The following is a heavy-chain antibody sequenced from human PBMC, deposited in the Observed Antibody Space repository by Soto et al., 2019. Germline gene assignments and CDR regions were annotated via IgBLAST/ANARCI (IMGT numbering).Heavy chain of an antibody. Sequence: QVQLVQSGAEVKEPGASVKVSCKASGYTFTSYYIHWVRQAPGQGLEWMGIINPSGGGTRYAQKFQVRVTMTRDKSTSTVYMELSSLTSEDTAVYFCARGGSVVVVTDGFDYWGQGTLVTVSS. D-gene: IGHD2-21*02. J-gene: IGHJ4*02. CDR1: GYTFTSYY. CDR2: INPSGGGT. CDR3: ARGGSVVVVTDGFDY. V-gene: IGHV1-46*01.